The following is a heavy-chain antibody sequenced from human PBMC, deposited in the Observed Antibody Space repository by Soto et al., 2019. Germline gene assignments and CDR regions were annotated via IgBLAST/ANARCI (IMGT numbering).Heavy chain of an antibody. CDR2: IYSGGST. J-gene: IGHJ4*02. V-gene: IGHV3-53*04. Sequence: GGSLRLSCAACGFTVSSNYMSWVRQAPGKGLEWVSVIYSGGSTYYADSVKGRFTISRHNSKNTLYLQMNSLRAEDTAVYYCARASIAVAGEFDYWGQGTLVTVSS. CDR3: ARASIAVAGEFDY. D-gene: IGHD6-19*01. CDR1: GFTVSSNY.